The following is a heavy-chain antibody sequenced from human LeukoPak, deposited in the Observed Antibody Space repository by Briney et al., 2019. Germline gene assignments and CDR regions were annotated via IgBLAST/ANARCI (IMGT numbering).Heavy chain of an antibody. CDR1: GYSISSGFY. Sequence: TSETLSLTCTVSGYSISSGFYWGWIRQSPEKGLEWIGTIYHSGSTYYNPSLKSRVTISIDTSKNQFFLKLSSVIAADTAVYYCARGYGGSGSYYYYGTDIWGQGTTVTVSS. CDR2: IYHSGST. D-gene: IGHD3-10*01. V-gene: IGHV4-38-2*02. CDR3: ARGYGGSGSYYYYGTDI. J-gene: IGHJ6*02.